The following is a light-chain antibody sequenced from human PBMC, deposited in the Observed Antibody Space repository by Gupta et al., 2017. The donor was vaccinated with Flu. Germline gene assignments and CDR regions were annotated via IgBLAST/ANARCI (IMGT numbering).Light chain of an antibody. CDR2: SND. Sequence: QSVLTQPPSASEAPGQRVTISCSGANSNIGFNALNWYQQFPGAAPKLLIYSNDQRPSGVPARFSGSKSDTSASLAISGLQSEDEAIYYCAAWDDSLNGHWVFGGGTKLTVL. CDR1: NSNIGFNA. V-gene: IGLV1-44*01. CDR3: AAWDDSLNGHWV. J-gene: IGLJ3*02.